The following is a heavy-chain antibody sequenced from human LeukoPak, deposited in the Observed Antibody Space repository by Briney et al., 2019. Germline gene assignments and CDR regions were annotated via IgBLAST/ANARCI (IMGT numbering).Heavy chain of an antibody. CDR1: GFTFSSYG. CDR2: VWYDGSNK. V-gene: IGHV3-33*01. J-gene: IGHJ4*02. D-gene: IGHD3-10*01. Sequence: GGSLRLSCAASGFTFSSYGMHWVRQAPGKGLEWVAVVWYDGSNKYYADSVKGRFTISRDNSKNTLYLQMNSLRAEDTAVYYCARDGGYYYGSGSPFDYWGQGTLVTVSS. CDR3: ARDGGYYYGSGSPFDY.